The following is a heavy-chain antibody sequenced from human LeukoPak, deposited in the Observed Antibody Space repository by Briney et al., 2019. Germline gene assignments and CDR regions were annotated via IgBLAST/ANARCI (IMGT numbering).Heavy chain of an antibody. Sequence: ASVKVSCKASGYTFAGYNIHWVRQAPGQGLEWMGWINAYTGGTKYAQKFEGRVTLTRDTSIKTAYLDLSRLTSDDTAIYYCAREAHQVPFDYWGQGTLVTVSS. CDR3: AREAHQVPFDY. CDR1: GYTFAGYN. J-gene: IGHJ4*02. D-gene: IGHD2-2*01. CDR2: INAYTGGT. V-gene: IGHV1-2*02.